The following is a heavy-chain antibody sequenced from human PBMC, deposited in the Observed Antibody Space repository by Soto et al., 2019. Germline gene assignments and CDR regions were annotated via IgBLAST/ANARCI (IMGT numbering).Heavy chain of an antibody. V-gene: IGHV4-34*01. J-gene: IGHJ5*02. CDR2: INHSGST. CDR3: ARLKRSVQLRNWFDP. Sequence: SETLSLTCAVYGGSFSGYYWSWIRQPPGKGLEWIGEINHSGSTNYNPSLKSRVTISVDTSKNQFSLKLSSVTAADTAVYYCARLKRSVQLRNWFDPWGQGTLVTVSS. D-gene: IGHD4-17*01. CDR1: GGSFSGYY.